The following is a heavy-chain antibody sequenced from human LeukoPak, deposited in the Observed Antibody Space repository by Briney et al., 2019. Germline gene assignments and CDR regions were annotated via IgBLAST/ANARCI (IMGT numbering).Heavy chain of an antibody. D-gene: IGHD3-9*01. CDR3: ARAPLYYDILTGYRASYYYYGMDV. Sequence: TPSETLSLTCAVYGGSFSGYYWSWIRQPPGKGLEWIGEINHSGSTNYNPSLKSRVTISVDTSKNQFSLKPSSVTAADTAVYYCARAPLYYDILTGYRASYYYYGMDVWGQGTTVTVSS. J-gene: IGHJ6*02. CDR1: GGSFSGYY. V-gene: IGHV4-34*01. CDR2: INHSGST.